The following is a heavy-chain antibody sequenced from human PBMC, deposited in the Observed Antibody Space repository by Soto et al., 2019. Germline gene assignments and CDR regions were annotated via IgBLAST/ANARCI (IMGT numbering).Heavy chain of an antibody. V-gene: IGHV1-8*01. J-gene: IGHJ6*02. CDR1: GYTFTSYD. CDR2: MDPNSGST. CDR3: ARERKFDFWRKGLDV. Sequence: QAQLVQSGAEVKKPGASGKVSCKASGYTFTSYDIKWVRQAPGQGLEWLGWMDPNSGSTGYAQNFQGRVTMTRNISINTAHMELSSLRSEDTAVYYCARERKFDFWRKGLDVWGQGTTVTVSS. D-gene: IGHD3-3*01.